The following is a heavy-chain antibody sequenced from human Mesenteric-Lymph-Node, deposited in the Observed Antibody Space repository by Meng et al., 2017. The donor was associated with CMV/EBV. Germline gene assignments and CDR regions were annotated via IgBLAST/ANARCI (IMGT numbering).Heavy chain of an antibody. V-gene: IGHV4-61*01. CDR3: ARDFEITGMGAHFYYYGTDV. D-gene: IGHD1-20*01. Sequence: SETLSLTCTVSGGSVSSGSYYWSWIRQPPGKGLEWIGSFYYSGRTYYNPSLKSRVTISVDTSQNQFSLTVSSVSAADTAMYYCARDFEITGMGAHFYYYGTDVWGQGTPVTVSS. J-gene: IGHJ6*02. CDR1: GGSVSSGSYY. CDR2: FYYSGRT.